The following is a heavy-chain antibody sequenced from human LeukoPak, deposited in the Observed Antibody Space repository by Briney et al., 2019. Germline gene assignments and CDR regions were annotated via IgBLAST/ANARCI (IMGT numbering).Heavy chain of an antibody. Sequence: PGGSLRLSCAASGFSLSTYSMNWVRQAPGKGLEWVSSISSSSSYIYYADSLKGRFTISRDNAKNSLYLQMNSLRAEDTAVYYCARKEYSSTWYSEVYFDYWGQGTLVTVSS. CDR1: GFSLSTYS. D-gene: IGHD6-13*01. J-gene: IGHJ4*02. CDR2: ISSSSSYI. V-gene: IGHV3-21*01. CDR3: ARKEYSSTWYSEVYFDY.